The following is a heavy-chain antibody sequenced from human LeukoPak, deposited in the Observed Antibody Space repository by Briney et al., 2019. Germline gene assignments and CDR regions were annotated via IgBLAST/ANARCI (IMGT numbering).Heavy chain of an antibody. D-gene: IGHD3-9*01. Sequence: ASVKGSCKASGYTFTSYGISWVRQAPGQGLEWMGWISAYNGNTSYAQKLQGRVTMTTDTSTSTAYMELRSLRSDDTAVYYCARDRPFYDILTGYYTSDYWGQGTLVTVSS. CDR2: ISAYNGNT. V-gene: IGHV1-18*01. CDR1: GYTFTSYG. J-gene: IGHJ4*02. CDR3: ARDRPFYDILTGYYTSDY.